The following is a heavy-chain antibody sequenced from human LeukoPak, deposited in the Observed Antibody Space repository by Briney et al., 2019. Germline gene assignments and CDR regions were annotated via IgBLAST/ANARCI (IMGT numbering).Heavy chain of an antibody. J-gene: IGHJ4*02. D-gene: IGHD5-24*01. V-gene: IGHV4-34*01. CDR2: INHSGST. CDR3: ASVHRDGYGY. CDR1: GGSFSGYY. Sequence: SETLSLTXAVYGGSFSGYYWSWIRQPPGKGMEWIGEINHSGSTNYNPSLKSRVTISVDTSKNQFSLKLSSVTAADTAVYYCASVHRDGYGYWGQGTLSPSPQ.